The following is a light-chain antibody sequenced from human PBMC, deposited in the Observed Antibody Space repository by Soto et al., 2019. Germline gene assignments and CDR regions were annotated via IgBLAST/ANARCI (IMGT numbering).Light chain of an antibody. Sequence: DFQLTQSPSTLSASVGDRVTITCRASHSISNWLDWYQQKPGKAPKFLIYDASTLVTGVPTRFTGSGSETEFTLSISSLQPDGFATYYCYHYNMFSVHFGVGTKVEIK. CDR1: HSISNW. V-gene: IGKV1-5*01. CDR3: YHYNMFSVH. CDR2: DAS. J-gene: IGKJ4*01.